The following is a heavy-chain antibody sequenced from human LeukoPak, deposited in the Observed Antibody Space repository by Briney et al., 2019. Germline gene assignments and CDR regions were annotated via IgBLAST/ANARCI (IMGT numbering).Heavy chain of an antibody. CDR3: ARNRVLLWFGELSNPDY. J-gene: IGHJ4*02. V-gene: IGHV3-48*01. CDR2: ISSSSSTI. CDR1: GFTFSSYS. Sequence: PGGSLRLSCAASGFTFSSYSMNWVRQAPGKGLEWVSYISSSSSTIYYADSVKGRFTISRDNVKNSLYLQMNSLRAEDTAVYYCARNRVLLWFGELSNPDYWGQGTLVTVSS. D-gene: IGHD3-10*01.